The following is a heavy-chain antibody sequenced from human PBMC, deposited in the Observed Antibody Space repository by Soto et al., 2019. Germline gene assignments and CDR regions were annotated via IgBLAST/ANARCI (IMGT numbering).Heavy chain of an antibody. CDR2: ISYSGNDY. D-gene: IGHD6-6*01. Sequence: GGSLRLSCAAFGFTLSNYGIHWVRQAPGKGLEWVAVISYSGNDYHYADSVKGRFTISRDNSKNTLYLQMNSLRAEDTAVYYCAKDLTSRSSDYYFDYWGQGTLVTVSS. CDR1: GFTLSNYG. J-gene: IGHJ4*02. CDR3: AKDLTSRSSDYYFDY. V-gene: IGHV3-30*18.